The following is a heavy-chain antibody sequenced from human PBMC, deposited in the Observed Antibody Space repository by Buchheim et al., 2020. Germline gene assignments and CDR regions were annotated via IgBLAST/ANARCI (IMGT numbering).Heavy chain of an antibody. D-gene: IGHD2-21*02. CDR2: IYYNGNT. CDR1: GGSISSSSYY. J-gene: IGHJ6*02. Sequence: QLQLQESGPGLLKPSETLSLTCTVSGGSISSSSYYWGWIRQPPGKGLEWIGTIYYNGNTYSSPSLKSRVTISVDTSKNQFSLKLSSVTAADTAVYYCARHNGVVTQPYYYYGMDVWGQGTT. V-gene: IGHV4-39*01. CDR3: ARHNGVVTQPYYYYGMDV.